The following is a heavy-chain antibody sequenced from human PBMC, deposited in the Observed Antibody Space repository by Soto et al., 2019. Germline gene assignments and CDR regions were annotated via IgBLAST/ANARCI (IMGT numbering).Heavy chain of an antibody. CDR1: GFTFSSYE. CDR2: ISSSGSTI. Sequence: PXGSLGLSCAASGFTFSSYEMNGVRQAPGKGLEWVSYISSSGSTIYYADSVKGRFTISRDNAKNSLYLQMNSLRAEDTAVYYCARDKAGYYYYGMDVWGQGTTVTVSS. CDR3: ARDKAGYYYYGMDV. J-gene: IGHJ6*02. V-gene: IGHV3-48*03.